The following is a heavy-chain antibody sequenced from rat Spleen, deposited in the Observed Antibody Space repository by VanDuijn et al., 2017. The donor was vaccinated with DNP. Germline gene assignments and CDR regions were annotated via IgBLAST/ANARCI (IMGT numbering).Heavy chain of an antibody. J-gene: IGHJ2*01. CDR3: IRWNSGHFDY. Sequence: EVQVVESGGGLVQPGRSLKLSCAASGFSFSDFYMAWVRQAPTKGLEWVASISYDGGRTSYGDSVKGRFTISRDNAKSTLYLQMNSLRSEDMATYYCIRWNSGHFDYWGQGVMVTVSS. V-gene: IGHV5-22*01. CDR2: ISYDGGRT. D-gene: IGHD4-3*01. CDR1: GFSFSDFY.